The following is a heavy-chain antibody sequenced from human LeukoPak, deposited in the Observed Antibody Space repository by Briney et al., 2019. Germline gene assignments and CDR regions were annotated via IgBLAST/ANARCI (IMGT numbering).Heavy chain of an antibody. CDR1: GFTFSSYG. Sequence: GGSLRLSCAASGFTFSSYGMHWVRQAPGKGLEWVAVISYDGSNKYYADSVKGRFTISRDNSKNTLYLQMNSLRAEDTAVYYCAKDSDISSSWYGYFDYWGQGTLVTVSS. D-gene: IGHD6-13*01. V-gene: IGHV3-30*18. J-gene: IGHJ4*02. CDR2: ISYDGSNK. CDR3: AKDSDISSSWYGYFDY.